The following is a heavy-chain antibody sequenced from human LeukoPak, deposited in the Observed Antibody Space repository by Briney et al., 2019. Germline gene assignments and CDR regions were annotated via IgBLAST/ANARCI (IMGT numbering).Heavy chain of an antibody. CDR3: STEFHP. CDR1: GFPFATYW. V-gene: IGHV3-7*04. J-gene: IGHJ5*02. Sequence: GGSLRLSCEGSGFPFATYWMAWVRQAPGKGLEWVASIKHDGREEHYVDSIKGRFTISRDNGKNSVYLQMKNLRVEDTAMYYCSTEFHPWGQGTLVIVSS. CDR2: IKHDGREE.